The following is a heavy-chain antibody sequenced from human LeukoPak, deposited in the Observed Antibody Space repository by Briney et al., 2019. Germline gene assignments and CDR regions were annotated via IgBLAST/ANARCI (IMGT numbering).Heavy chain of an antibody. Sequence: GGSLRLSCAASGFTFSNYAMSWVRQAPGKGLEWVAIISYDGSTTHYSNSVKGRSTISRDNSRNTVYLQMNTLRPEDMAVYYCARGHGSGSFLIDYWGQGTLVTVSS. J-gene: IGHJ4*02. D-gene: IGHD3-10*01. CDR1: GFTFSNYA. CDR3: ARGHGSGSFLIDY. CDR2: ISYDGSTT. V-gene: IGHV3-30-3*01.